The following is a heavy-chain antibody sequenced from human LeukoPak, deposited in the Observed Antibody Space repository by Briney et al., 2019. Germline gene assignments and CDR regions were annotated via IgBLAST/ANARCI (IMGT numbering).Heavy chain of an antibody. CDR2: INHSGST. CDR3: ARVMYYSGSGSYYGARILDY. D-gene: IGHD3-10*01. J-gene: IGHJ4*02. CDR1: GGSFSGYY. Sequence: IPSETLSLTCAVYGGSFSGYYWSWIRQPPGKGLEWIGEINHSGSTNYNPSLKSRVTISVDTSKNQFSLKLSSVTAADTAVYYCARVMYYSGSGSYYGARILDYWGQGTLVTVSS. V-gene: IGHV4-34*01.